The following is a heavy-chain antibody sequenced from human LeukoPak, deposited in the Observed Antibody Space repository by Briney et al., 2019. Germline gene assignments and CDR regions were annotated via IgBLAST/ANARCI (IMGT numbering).Heavy chain of an antibody. J-gene: IGHJ4*02. D-gene: IGHD5-24*01. CDR3: ARWRDSYSAVDY. Sequence: PGRSLRLSCAASRFTYSSYAMNWVRQAPGKGLEWVAVISYDERNKYYADFAKGRFTISRDNSKNTLYLQMNSLRAEDTAVYYCARWRDSYSAVDYWGQGTLVTVSS. V-gene: IGHV3-30*04. CDR2: ISYDERNK. CDR1: RFTYSSYA.